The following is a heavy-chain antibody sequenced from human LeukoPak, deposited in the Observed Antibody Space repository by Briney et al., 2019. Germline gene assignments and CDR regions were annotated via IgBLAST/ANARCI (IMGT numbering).Heavy chain of an antibody. J-gene: IGHJ4*02. V-gene: IGHV3-11*06. CDR3: ASDRSVADTV. D-gene: IGHD6-19*01. CDR1: GFTFSDYY. CDR2: ISSSSSYT. Sequence: GGALRLSCAASGFTFSDYYMSWIRQAPGEGLEWVSYISSSSSYTNYAISVKGRFPISRDNAKNSLYLQMNSLRAEDTTVYYCASDRSVADTVWGQGTLVTVSS.